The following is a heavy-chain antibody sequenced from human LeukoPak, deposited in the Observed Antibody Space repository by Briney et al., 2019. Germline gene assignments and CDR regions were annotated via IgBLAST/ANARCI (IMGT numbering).Heavy chain of an antibody. CDR2: ISAYNGNT. D-gene: IGHD2-2*01. Sequence: ASVKVSCKASGYTFTSYGISWVRQAPGQGLEWMGWISAYNGNTNYAQKFQGRVTMTRNTSISTAYMELSSLRSEDTAVYYCARGLRGLDQLLSPYYYYGMDVWGQGTTVTVSS. CDR1: GYTFTSYG. V-gene: IGHV1-18*01. J-gene: IGHJ6*02. CDR3: ARGLRGLDQLLSPYYYYGMDV.